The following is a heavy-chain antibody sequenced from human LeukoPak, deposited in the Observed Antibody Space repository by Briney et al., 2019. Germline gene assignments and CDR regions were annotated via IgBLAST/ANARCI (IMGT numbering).Heavy chain of an antibody. CDR3: ARRGPALVTTDPYYFDY. D-gene: IGHD4-17*01. V-gene: IGHV3-11*01. J-gene: IGHJ4*02. CDR1: GFTFSDYY. Sequence: PGGSLRLSCAASGFTFSDYYMSWLRQAPGKGLEWVSYISSSGSTIYYADSVKGRFTISRDNAKNSPYLQMNSLRAEDTAVYYCARRGPALVTTDPYYFDYWGQGTLVTVSS. CDR2: ISSSGSTI.